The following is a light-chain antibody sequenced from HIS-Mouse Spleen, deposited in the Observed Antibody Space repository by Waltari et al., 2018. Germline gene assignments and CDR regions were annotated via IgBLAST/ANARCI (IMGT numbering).Light chain of an antibody. CDR1: QGIRSY. CDR2: AAS. CDR3: QQLNSYPPT. V-gene: IGKV1-9*01. J-gene: IGKJ1*01. Sequence: DIQLTQSPSFLSASVRDRVTITCRASQGIRSYLAWYQQKPGKAPKLLIYAASTLQSGVPSRFSGSGSGTEFTLTISSLQPEDFATYYCQQLNSYPPTFGQGTKLEIK.